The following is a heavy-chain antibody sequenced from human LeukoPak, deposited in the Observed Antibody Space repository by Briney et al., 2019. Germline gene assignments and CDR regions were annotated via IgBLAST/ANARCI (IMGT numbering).Heavy chain of an antibody. CDR1: GFTFSNYW. D-gene: IGHD3-22*01. V-gene: IGHV3-74*01. CDR2: INSDGSRT. Sequence: GGSLRLSCAASGFTFSNYWMHWVRQAPGKGLVWVSRINSDGSRTSYADSVKGRFTISRDNAKNSLYLQMNSLRAEDTAVYYCARDYYDSSGYLTAAFDIWGQGTMVTVSS. J-gene: IGHJ3*02. CDR3: ARDYYDSSGYLTAAFDI.